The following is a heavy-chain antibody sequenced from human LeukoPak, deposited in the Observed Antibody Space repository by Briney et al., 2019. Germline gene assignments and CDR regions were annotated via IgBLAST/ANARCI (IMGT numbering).Heavy chain of an antibody. CDR3: ARGLSFYSGYYYGARRGGMDV. Sequence: PSETLSLTCAVYSGSFSGYYWSWIRQPPGKGLEWIGEFNHSGSTNYNPSLKSRVTISVDTSKNQFSLKLSSVTAADTAVYYCARGLSFYSGYYYGARRGGMDVWGQGTTVTVSS. CDR1: SGSFSGYY. CDR2: FNHSGST. D-gene: IGHD3-22*01. J-gene: IGHJ6*02. V-gene: IGHV4-34*01.